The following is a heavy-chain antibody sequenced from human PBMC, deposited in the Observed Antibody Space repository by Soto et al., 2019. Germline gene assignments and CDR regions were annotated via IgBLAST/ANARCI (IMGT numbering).Heavy chain of an antibody. CDR1: GNSFTGYY. J-gene: IGHJ4*02. CDR3: AREGVVPTMD. CDR2: INPKSGGT. Sequence: QVQMVQSGAEVKKPGASVKVSCKASGNSFTGYYVHWVRQAPGQGLEWMGWINPKSGGTKYAQKFQGRGTMTRDTSINTAYMELSSLRSDDTAVYFCAREGVVPTMDWGQGTLVTVSS. D-gene: IGHD5-12*01. V-gene: IGHV1-2*02.